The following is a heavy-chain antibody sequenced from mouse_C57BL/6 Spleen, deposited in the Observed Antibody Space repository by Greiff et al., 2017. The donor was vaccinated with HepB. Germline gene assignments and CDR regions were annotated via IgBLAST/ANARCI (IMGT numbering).Heavy chain of an antibody. CDR2: IDPENGDT. V-gene: IGHV14-4*01. D-gene: IGHD1-1*01. Sequence: EVQLQQSGAELVRPGASVKLSCTASGFNIKDDYMHWVKRRPEQGLEWIGWIDPENGDTEYASKFQGKATITADTSSNTAYLQLSSLTSEDTAVYYCTTGYYGSSYPFAYWGQGTLVTVSA. J-gene: IGHJ3*01. CDR3: TTGYYGSSYPFAY. CDR1: GFNIKDDY.